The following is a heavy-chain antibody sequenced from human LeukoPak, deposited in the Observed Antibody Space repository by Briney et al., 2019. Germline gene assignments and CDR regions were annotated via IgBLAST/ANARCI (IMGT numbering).Heavy chain of an antibody. Sequence: PGGSLRLSCVASGFTFSSYGTQWVRQAPGKGLEWVAFIGFDGSKIYYADSVKGRFTISRDNSKNTVNLQMNSLRVEDTAVYYCASYDYYDSSGYYPFGYWGQGTLVTVSS. V-gene: IGHV3-30*02. CDR3: ASYDYYDSSGYYPFGY. CDR2: IGFDGSKI. CDR1: GFTFSSYG. J-gene: IGHJ4*02. D-gene: IGHD3-22*01.